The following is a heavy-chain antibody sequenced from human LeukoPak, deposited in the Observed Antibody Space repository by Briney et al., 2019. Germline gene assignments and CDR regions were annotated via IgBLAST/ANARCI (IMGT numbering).Heavy chain of an antibody. J-gene: IGHJ6*03. CDR2: IYSSGST. Sequence: SQTLSLTCTVSGGSISSGSYYWSWIRQPAGKGLEWIGRIYSSGSTNYNPSLKSRVTMSVDTSRNQFSLKLSSVTAADTAVYYCATPIAAAENYYYYMDVWGKGTTVTVSS. CDR1: GGSISSGSYY. CDR3: ATPIAAAENYYYYMDV. V-gene: IGHV4-61*02. D-gene: IGHD6-13*01.